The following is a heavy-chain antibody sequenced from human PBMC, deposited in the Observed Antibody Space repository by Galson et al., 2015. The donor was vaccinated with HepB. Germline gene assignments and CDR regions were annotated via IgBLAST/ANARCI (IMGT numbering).Heavy chain of an antibody. CDR1: GYTFTSYY. V-gene: IGHV1-46*01. D-gene: IGHD3-10*01. J-gene: IGHJ4*02. CDR2: INPSGGST. Sequence: SVKVSCKASGYTFTSYYMHWVRQAPGQGLEWMGIINPSGGSTNYAQKFQGRVTMTRDTSTSTVYMELSSLRSEDTAVYYCARGGGIGVRGAPFDYWGQGTLVTVSS. CDR3: ARGGGIGVRGAPFDY.